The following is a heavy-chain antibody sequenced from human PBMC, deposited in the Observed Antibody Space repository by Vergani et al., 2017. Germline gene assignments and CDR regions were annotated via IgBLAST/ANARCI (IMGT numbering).Heavy chain of an antibody. J-gene: IGHJ4*02. CDR1: GGSFSGYY. Sequence: QVQLQESGPGLVKPSQTLSLTCAVYGGSFSGYYWSWIRQPPGKGLEWIGEINHSGSTNYNPSLKSRVTISVDTSKNQFSLKLSSVTAADTAVYYCARDLWARATYWGQGTLVTVSS. CDR2: INHSGST. D-gene: IGHD3-10*01. V-gene: IGHV4-34*09. CDR3: ARDLWARATY.